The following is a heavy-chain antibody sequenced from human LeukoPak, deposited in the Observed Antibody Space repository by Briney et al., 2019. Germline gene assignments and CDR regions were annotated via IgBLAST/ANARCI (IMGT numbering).Heavy chain of an antibody. Sequence: SETLSLTCTVSGGSISSGSYYWSWIRQPAGKGLEWIGRIYTSGSTNYNPSLKSRVTISVDTSKNQFSLKLSSVTAADTAVYYCARTPAAAGTISDDYWGQGTLVTVSS. CDR1: GGSISSGSYY. D-gene: IGHD6-13*01. CDR2: IYTSGST. V-gene: IGHV4-61*02. J-gene: IGHJ4*02. CDR3: ARTPAAAGTISDDY.